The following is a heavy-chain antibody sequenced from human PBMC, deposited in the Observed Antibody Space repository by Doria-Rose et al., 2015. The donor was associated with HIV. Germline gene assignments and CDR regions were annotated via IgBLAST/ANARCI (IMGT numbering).Heavy chain of an antibody. Sequence: QVQLVQSGPVLVKPTETLTLTCTVSGVSLSSPGMGVSWIRQPPGKALEWLANIFSDDDRSYKTSLKSRLTISRGTSNSQVVLTMTDMDPVDTATYYCARIKSSRWYHKYYFDFWGQGTLVIVSA. V-gene: IGHV2-26*01. D-gene: IGHD6-13*01. CDR1: GVSLSSPGMG. CDR3: ARIKSSRWYHKYYFDF. J-gene: IGHJ4*02. CDR2: IFSDDDR.